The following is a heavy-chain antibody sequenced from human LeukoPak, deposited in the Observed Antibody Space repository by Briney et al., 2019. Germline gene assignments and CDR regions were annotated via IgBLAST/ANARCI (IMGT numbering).Heavy chain of an antibody. V-gene: IGHV4-61*02. D-gene: IGHD3-22*01. J-gene: IGHJ1*01. CDR2: IYTSGST. CDR3: AGDGDNHYDSSGYYSAEYFQY. CDR1: GGSISSGSYY. Sequence: SETLSLTCTVSGGSISSGSYYWSWIRQPAGKGLEWIGRIYTSGSTNYNPSLKSRVTISVDTSKNQFSLKLSSVTAADTAVYYCAGDGDNHYDSSGYYSAEYFQYWGQGTLVTVSS.